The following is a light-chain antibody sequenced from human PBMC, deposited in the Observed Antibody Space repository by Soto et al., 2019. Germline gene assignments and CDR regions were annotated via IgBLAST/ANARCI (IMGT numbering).Light chain of an antibody. CDR1: ENVGTN. J-gene: IGKJ4*01. Sequence: IVMTQSPATLSVSPGEGVTLSCRASENVGTNLAWYQQKPGQAPRLLMYGSSTRATGIPATFSGSGSGTEFTLTISSLKSEDSAVYYCQQYNNWGLSFGGGTKVEIK. CDR2: GSS. V-gene: IGKV3D-15*01. CDR3: QQYNNWGLS.